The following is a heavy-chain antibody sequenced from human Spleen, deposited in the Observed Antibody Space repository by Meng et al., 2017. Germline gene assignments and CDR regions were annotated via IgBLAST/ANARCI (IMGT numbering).Heavy chain of an antibody. CDR1: GGTFRSYA. CDR2: IIPIFGTA. CDR3: ARGARMTTVTALDY. D-gene: IGHD4-17*01. V-gene: IGHV1-69*01. J-gene: IGHJ4*02. Sequence: VEVVQSGREVMKRGSLGKVSCKVSGGTFRSYAISWVRKAPGQGLEWMGGIIPIFGTANYAQKFQGRVTITADESTSTAYMELSSLRSEDTAVYYCARGARMTTVTALDYWGQGTLVTVSS.